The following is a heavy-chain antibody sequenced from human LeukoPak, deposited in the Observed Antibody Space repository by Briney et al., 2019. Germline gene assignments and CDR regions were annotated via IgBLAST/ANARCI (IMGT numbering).Heavy chain of an antibody. V-gene: IGHV3-74*01. CDR1: GFTFGSYW. J-gene: IGHJ3*02. D-gene: IGHD2-2*01. CDR2: INTDGGTT. Sequence: AGGSLRLSCAAAGFTFGSYWMHWVRHAPGKGLVWVSLINTDGGTTNYAHSVKGRVTISRDNAKNTLDLQMNSLRAEDTAVYYCARMRYCSSTRCSYMEAFDIWGQGTMVTVSS. CDR3: ARMRYCSSTRCSYMEAFDI.